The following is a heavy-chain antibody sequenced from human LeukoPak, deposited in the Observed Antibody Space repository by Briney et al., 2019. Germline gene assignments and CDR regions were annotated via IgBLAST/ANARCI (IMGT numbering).Heavy chain of an antibody. CDR3: ARGSFNIVATRDAFDI. CDR1: GFTFSSYA. Sequence: GGSLRLSCAASGFTFSSYAMSWVRQAPGKGLEWVANIKQDGSEKYYVDSVKGRFTISRDNAKNSLYLQMNSLRAEDTAVYYCARGSFNIVATRDAFDIWGQGTMVTVSS. D-gene: IGHD5-12*01. CDR2: IKQDGSEK. V-gene: IGHV3-7*01. J-gene: IGHJ3*02.